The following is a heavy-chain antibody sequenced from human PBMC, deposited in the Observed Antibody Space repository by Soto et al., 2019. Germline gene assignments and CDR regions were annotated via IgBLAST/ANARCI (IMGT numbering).Heavy chain of an antibody. D-gene: IGHD2-15*01. CDR1: GFTFSSYS. CDR2: ISSSSSYI. CDR3: ARDLLYKVVAATPDAFDI. V-gene: IGHV3-21*01. J-gene: IGHJ3*02. Sequence: EVQLVESGGGLVKPGGSLRLSCAASGFTFSSYSMNWVRQAPGKGLEWVSSISSSSSYIYYADSVKGRFTISRDNGKNSLYLQMNSLRAEDTAVYYCARDLLYKVVAATPDAFDIWGQGTMVTVSS.